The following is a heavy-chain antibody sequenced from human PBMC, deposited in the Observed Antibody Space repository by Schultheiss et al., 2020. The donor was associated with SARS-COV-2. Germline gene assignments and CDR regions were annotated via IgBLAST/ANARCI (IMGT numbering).Heavy chain of an antibody. CDR3: ARGTSGYSYGYQLGRGWFDP. CDR2: INPNSGGT. V-gene: IGHV1-2*04. CDR1: GYTFTSYG. J-gene: IGHJ5*02. D-gene: IGHD5-18*01. Sequence: ASVKVSCKASGYTFTSYGISWVRQAPGQGLEWMGWINPNSGGTNYAQKFQGWVTMTRDTSISTAYMELSRLRSDDTAVYYCARGTSGYSYGYQLGRGWFDPWGQGTLVTVSS.